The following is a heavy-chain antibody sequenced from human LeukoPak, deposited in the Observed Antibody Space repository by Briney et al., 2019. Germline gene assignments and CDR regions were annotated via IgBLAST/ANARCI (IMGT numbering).Heavy chain of an antibody. CDR1: GFSFSSYN. J-gene: IGHJ4*02. V-gene: IGHV3-21*01. CDR3: ARAPGYRGFLDY. Sequence: GGSLRLSCAASGFSFSSYNMNWVRQAPGKGLEWVSFISSSSSYIYYVDSVKGRFTISRDNAKNSLYLQMNSLRAEDTAVYYCARAPGYRGFLDYCGRGNLVTVSS. D-gene: IGHD5-18*01. CDR2: ISSSSSYI.